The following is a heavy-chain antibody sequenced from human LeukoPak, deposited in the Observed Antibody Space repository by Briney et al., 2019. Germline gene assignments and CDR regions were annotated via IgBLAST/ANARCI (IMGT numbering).Heavy chain of an antibody. Sequence: GGSLRLSCAASGFTFSNYWVHWVRRAPGKGLVWVSCINRDGSTTNYADSVKGRFTVSRDNAKNTLNLQMNSLRAEDTAVYYCARDRKSGESSEIDFWGQGTLVTVSS. V-gene: IGHV3-74*01. CDR1: GFTFSNYW. CDR2: INRDGSTT. CDR3: ARDRKSGESSEIDF. J-gene: IGHJ4*02. D-gene: IGHD3-10*01.